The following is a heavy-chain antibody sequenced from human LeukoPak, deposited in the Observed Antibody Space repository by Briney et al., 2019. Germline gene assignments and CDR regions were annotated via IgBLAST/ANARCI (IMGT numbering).Heavy chain of an antibody. CDR2: INHSGST. D-gene: IGHD6-13*01. Sequence: SETLSLTCTVSGGSISSYYWSWIRQPPGKGLEWIGEINHSGSTNYNPSLKSRVTISVDTSKNQFSLKLSSVTAADTAVYYCATMGTAAGLFWGQGTLVTVSS. CDR3: ATMGTAAGLF. J-gene: IGHJ4*02. V-gene: IGHV4-34*01. CDR1: GGSISSYY.